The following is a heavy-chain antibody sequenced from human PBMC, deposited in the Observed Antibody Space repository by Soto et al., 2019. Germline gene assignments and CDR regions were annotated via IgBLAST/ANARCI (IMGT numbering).Heavy chain of an antibody. CDR3: ARIHNPPLSLRFLEWAQDV. V-gene: IGHV2-70*01. Sequence: SGPTLVNPTHTLTLTCTFSGFSLSTSGMCVSWIRQPPGKALEWLALIDWDDDKYYSTSLKTRLTISKDTSKNQVVLTMTNMDPVETATYYCARIHNPPLSLRFLEWAQDVWGQGT. J-gene: IGHJ6*02. D-gene: IGHD3-3*01. CDR1: GFSLSTSGMC. CDR2: IDWDDDK.